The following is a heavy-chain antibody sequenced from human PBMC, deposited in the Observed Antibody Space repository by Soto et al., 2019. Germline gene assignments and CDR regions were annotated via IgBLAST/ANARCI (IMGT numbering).Heavy chain of an antibody. D-gene: IGHD5-18*01. J-gene: IGHJ5*02. CDR1: GYSFTSYW. Sequence: PGESLKISCKGSGYSFTSYWISWVRQMPGKGLEWMGRIDPSDSYTNYSPSFQGHVTISADKSISTAYLQWSSLKASDTAMYYCARHEDTAMVSSWFDPWGQGTLVTVS. CDR2: IDPSDSYT. V-gene: IGHV5-10-1*01. CDR3: ARHEDTAMVSSWFDP.